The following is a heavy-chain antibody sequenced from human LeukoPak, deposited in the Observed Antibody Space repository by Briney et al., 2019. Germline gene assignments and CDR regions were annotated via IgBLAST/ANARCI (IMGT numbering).Heavy chain of an antibody. CDR2: MNPNSGNT. CDR1: GYTFTNYD. CDR3: ARVSLGYCSGGTCYFQDH. J-gene: IGHJ4*02. Sequence: ASVKVSCKASGYTFTNYDINWVRRATGQGLEWMGWMNPNSGNTGYAQKFQGRVTMTRSTSISTAYMELSSLTSEDTAVCYCARVSLGYCSGGTCYFQDHWGQGTLVTVSS. D-gene: IGHD2-15*01. V-gene: IGHV1-8*01.